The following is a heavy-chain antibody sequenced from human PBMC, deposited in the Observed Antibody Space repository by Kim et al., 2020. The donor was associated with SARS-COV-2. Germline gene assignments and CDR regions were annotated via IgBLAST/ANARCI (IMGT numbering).Heavy chain of an antibody. CDR2: ITKYDGRT. Sequence: GGSLRLSCAASGFNSNNYAMSWVRQAPGKGLEWVSAITKYDGRTYYADSVKGRFSISRDISKNTVYLQMNSLRAEDTALYYCAKDHPAGGWPTFDYWGQGTRVTVSS. J-gene: IGHJ4*02. D-gene: IGHD6-19*01. V-gene: IGHV3-23*01. CDR3: AKDHPAGGWPTFDY. CDR1: GFNSNNYA.